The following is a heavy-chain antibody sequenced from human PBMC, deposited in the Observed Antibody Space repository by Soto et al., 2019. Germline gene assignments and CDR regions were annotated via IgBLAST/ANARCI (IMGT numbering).Heavy chain of an antibody. CDR2: ISPYNGNT. CDR1: GYTFTTYG. D-gene: IGHD2-15*01. CDR3: AREDGYCSGGSCHSGGWLEP. J-gene: IGHJ5*02. Sequence: QVQLVQSGAEVKKPGASVKVSCKTSGYTFTTYGVSWVRQAPGQGLEWMGWISPYNGNTNYAQRLQCRVTLTTDTSTKTAYMELMSLRSDDTALYYCAREDGYCSGGSCHSGGWLEPWGQGTLVTVSS. V-gene: IGHV1-18*01.